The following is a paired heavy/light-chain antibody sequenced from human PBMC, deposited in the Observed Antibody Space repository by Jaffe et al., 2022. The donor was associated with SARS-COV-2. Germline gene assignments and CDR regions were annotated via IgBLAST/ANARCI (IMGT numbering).Heavy chain of an antibody. CDR1: GGTFSSYA. J-gene: IGHJ2*01. CDR2: IIPIFGTA. Sequence: QVQLVQSGAEVKKPGSSVKVSCKASGGTFSSYAISWVRQAPGQGLEWMGGIIPIFGTANYAQKFQGRVTITADESTSTAYMELSSLRSEDTAVYYCARGSPGGSYYSYFDLWGRGTLVTVSS. CDR3: ARGSPGGSYYSYFDL. D-gene: IGHD1-26*01. V-gene: IGHV1-69*01.
Light chain of an antibody. CDR1: QGISSY. J-gene: IGKJ5*01. Sequence: DIQLTQSPSFLSASVGDRVTITCRASQGISSYLAWYQQKPGKAPKLLIYAASTLQSGVPSRFSGSGSGTEFTLTISSLQPEDFATYYCQQLNSYPPSITFGQGTRLEIK. V-gene: IGKV1-9*01. CDR3: QQLNSYPPSIT. CDR2: AAS.